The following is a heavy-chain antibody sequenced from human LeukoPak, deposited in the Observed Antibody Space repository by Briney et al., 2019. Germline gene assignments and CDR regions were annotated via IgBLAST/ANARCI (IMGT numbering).Heavy chain of an antibody. CDR1: RYIFTSYG. J-gene: IGHJ4*02. CDR2: ISAYNGNT. CDR3: AIVTYYYDSSGYLDW. D-gene: IGHD3-22*01. V-gene: IGHV1-18*01. Sequence: ASVKVSCKASRYIFTSYGISWVRQAPGQGLEWVGWISAYNGNTNYAQKLQGRVTMTTDTSTSTAYMELRSLRSDDTAVYYCAIVTYYYDSSGYLDWWGQGTLVTVSS.